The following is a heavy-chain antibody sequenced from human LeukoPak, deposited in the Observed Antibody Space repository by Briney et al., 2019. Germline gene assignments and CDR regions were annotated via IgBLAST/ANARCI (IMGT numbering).Heavy chain of an antibody. D-gene: IGHD3-16*01. CDR3: VGSIDA. V-gene: IGHV3-11*01. J-gene: IGHJ5*02. CDR2: IGNSGNPI. CDR1: GFSFSDYY. Sequence: PGGSLRLSCASSGFSFSDYYMSWIRQAPGKGLEWVSYIGNSGNPIYYADSVKCRFTISRDNAKNSVTLQLNSLRAEDTAVYFCVGSIDAWGQGTLVTVSS.